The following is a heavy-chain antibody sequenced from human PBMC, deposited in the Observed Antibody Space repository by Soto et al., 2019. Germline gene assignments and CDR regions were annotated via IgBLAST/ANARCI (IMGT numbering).Heavy chain of an antibody. J-gene: IGHJ4*02. D-gene: IGHD1-26*01. CDR2: ISGSGGST. Sequence: GGSLRLSCAASGFTFSSYAMSWVRQAPGKGLEWVSSISGSGGSTYYADSVKGRFTISRDNSKNTLYLQMNSLRAEDTAVYYCAGDPSSGSSYSDYWGQGTLVTVSS. CDR3: AGDPSSGSSYSDY. CDR1: GFTFSSYA. V-gene: IGHV3-23*01.